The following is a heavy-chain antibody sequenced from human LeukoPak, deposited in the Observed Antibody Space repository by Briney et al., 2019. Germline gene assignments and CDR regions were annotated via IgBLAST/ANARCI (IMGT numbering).Heavy chain of an antibody. CDR3: ARVSDKYLRAFDI. D-gene: IGHD2-15*01. CDR2: ISSSSSTI. J-gene: IGHJ3*02. V-gene: IGHV3-48*04. CDR1: GFTFSSYS. Sequence: GGSLRLSCAASGFTFSSYSMNWVRQAPGKGLEWVSYISSSSSTIYYADSVKGRFTISRDNAKNSLYLQMNSLRAEDTAVYYCARVSDKYLRAFDIWGQGTMVTVSS.